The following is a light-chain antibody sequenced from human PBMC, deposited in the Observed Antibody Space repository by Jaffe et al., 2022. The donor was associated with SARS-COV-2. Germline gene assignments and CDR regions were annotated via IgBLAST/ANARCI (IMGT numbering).Light chain of an antibody. J-gene: IGKJ3*01. Sequence: EIVLTQSPATLSLSPGERATLSCRASQGVPSYLAWYQHKPGQAPRLLIYDASNRATGIPARFSGSGSGTDFTLTISSLEPEDFAVYYCQQRSNWPGITFGPGTKVDIK. V-gene: IGKV3-11*01. CDR2: DAS. CDR1: QGVPSY. CDR3: QQRSNWPGIT.